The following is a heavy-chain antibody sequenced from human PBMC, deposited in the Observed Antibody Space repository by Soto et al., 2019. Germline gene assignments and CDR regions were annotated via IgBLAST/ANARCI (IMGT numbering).Heavy chain of an antibody. V-gene: IGHV4-4*07. Sequence: PSETLSLTCTVSGGSINTFYWSWVRQPAGKGLEWILRIFSSGSTSFNTSLESLVEMSVETSKNHFSLNLSSVTAADMAVYYCAREGSYSAYNFAHGIQLWSFDXWGQGALVTVSX. CDR1: GGSINTFY. D-gene: IGHD5-12*01. J-gene: IGHJ4*02. CDR2: IFSSGST. CDR3: AREGSYSAYNFAHGIQLWSFDX.